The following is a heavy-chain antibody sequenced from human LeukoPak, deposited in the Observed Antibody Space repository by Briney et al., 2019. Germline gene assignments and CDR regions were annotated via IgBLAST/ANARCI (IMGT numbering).Heavy chain of an antibody. CDR3: ARDPGSPWGEPYYYYMDV. CDR1: GYTFTGFY. D-gene: IGHD3-16*01. J-gene: IGHJ6*03. V-gene: IGHV1-46*01. Sequence: ASVKVSCKASGYTFTGFYIHWVGQAPGQGLEWMGIITPSGGTTNNAQKFQGRITMTRDMSTSTVYMELSSLRYEDTAVYYCARDPGSPWGEPYYYYMDVWGKGTTVTVSS. CDR2: ITPSGGTT.